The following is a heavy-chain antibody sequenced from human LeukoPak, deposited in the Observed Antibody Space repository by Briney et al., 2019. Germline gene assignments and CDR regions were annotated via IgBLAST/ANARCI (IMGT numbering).Heavy chain of an antibody. J-gene: IGHJ5*02. CDR1: GFTFSSYW. Sequence: PRGSLRLSCAASGFTFSSYWMSWVRQAPGKGLEWVANIKQDGSEKYYVDSVKGRFTISRDNAKNSLYLQMNSLRAEDTAVHYCARDDCSSISCYHNWFDPWGQGTLVTVSS. D-gene: IGHD2-2*01. V-gene: IGHV3-7*01. CDR3: ARDDCSSISCYHNWFDP. CDR2: IKQDGSEK.